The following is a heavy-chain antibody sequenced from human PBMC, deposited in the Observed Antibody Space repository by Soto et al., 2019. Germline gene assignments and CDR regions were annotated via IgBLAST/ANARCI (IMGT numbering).Heavy chain of an antibody. Sequence: SVKVSCKASGGTFSSYAISWVRQAPGQGLEWMGGIIPIFGTANYAQKFQGRVTITADKSTSTAYMELSSLRSEDTAVYYCARDHSLGPLSDWFDPWGQGTLVTVSS. CDR2: IIPIFGTA. CDR1: GGTFSSYA. J-gene: IGHJ5*02. CDR3: ARDHSLGPLSDWFDP. V-gene: IGHV1-69*06. D-gene: IGHD2-15*01.